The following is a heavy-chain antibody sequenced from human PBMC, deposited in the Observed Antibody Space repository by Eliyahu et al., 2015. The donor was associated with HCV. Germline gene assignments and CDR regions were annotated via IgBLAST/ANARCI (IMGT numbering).Heavy chain of an antibody. CDR2: IIPIFGTA. CDR1: GGTFSSYA. D-gene: IGHD3-9*01. Sequence: EVKKPGSSVKVSCKASGGTFSSYAISWVRQAPGQGLEWMGGIIPIFGTANYAQKFQGRVTITADESTSTAYMELSSLRSEDTAVYYCARGKRPTYYDIFRTNYGMDVWGQGTTVTVSS. J-gene: IGHJ6*02. V-gene: IGHV1-69*01. CDR3: ARGKRPTYYDIFRTNYGMDV.